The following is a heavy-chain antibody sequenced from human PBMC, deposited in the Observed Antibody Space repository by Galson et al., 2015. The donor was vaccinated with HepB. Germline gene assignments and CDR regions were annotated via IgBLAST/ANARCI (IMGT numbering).Heavy chain of an antibody. Sequence: ETLSLTCAVSGYSISSGYYWGWIRQPPGKGLEWIGSIYHSGSTYYNPSLKSRVTISVDTSKNQFSLKLSSVTAADTAVYYCARGESYDLDYWGQGTLVTVSS. D-gene: IGHD5-18*01. J-gene: IGHJ4*02. CDR1: GYSISSGYY. V-gene: IGHV4-38-2*01. CDR3: ARGESYDLDY. CDR2: IYHSGST.